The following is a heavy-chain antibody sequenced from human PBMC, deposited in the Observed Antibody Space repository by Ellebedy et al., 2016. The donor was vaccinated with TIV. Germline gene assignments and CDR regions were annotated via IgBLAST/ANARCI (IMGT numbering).Heavy chain of an antibody. V-gene: IGHV3-66*01. D-gene: IGHD6-19*01. J-gene: IGHJ2*01. CDR2: VYSGGNT. CDR1: GFTVSSSY. Sequence: GESLKISCAASGFTVSSSYMTWVRQAPGKGLEWVSVVYSGGNTYYADSVKGRFTISRDNAKNTLYLQMNSLRAEDTAVYYCARAGSSGWEAYFDLWGRGTLVTVSS. CDR3: ARAGSSGWEAYFDL.